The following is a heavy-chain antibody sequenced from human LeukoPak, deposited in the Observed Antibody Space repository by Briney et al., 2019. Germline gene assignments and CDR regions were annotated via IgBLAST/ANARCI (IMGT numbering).Heavy chain of an antibody. V-gene: IGHV3-23*01. CDR2: ISVSGGST. Sequence: WGSLRLSCAASGFTFSNFAMTWVGQAPGKGLEWVSTISVSGGSTYYADSVKGRFTISRDNSKNTLYLQMNSLRAEDTAVYYCAKDLLYSSSSAVDSWGQGSLVTVPS. D-gene: IGHD6-13*01. CDR1: GFTFSNFA. CDR3: AKDLLYSSSSAVDS. J-gene: IGHJ4*02.